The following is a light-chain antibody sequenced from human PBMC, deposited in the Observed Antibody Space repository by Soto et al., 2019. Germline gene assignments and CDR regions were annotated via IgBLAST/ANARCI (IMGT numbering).Light chain of an antibody. CDR3: QQYYSYPHT. Sequence: DIQMTQSPSTLSASVGDRVTISCRASQSISDWLAWYQQKPGKAPRLLIYRASTLQRGVPSRFRGSGSGTDFTLTISCLQSEDFATYYCQQYYSYPHTFGQGTKLEIK. V-gene: IGKV1-5*03. CDR2: RAS. CDR1: QSISDW. J-gene: IGKJ2*01.